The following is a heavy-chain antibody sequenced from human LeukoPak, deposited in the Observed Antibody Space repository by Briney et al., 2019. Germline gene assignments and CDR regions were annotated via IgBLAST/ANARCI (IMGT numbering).Heavy chain of an antibody. D-gene: IGHD3-22*01. V-gene: IGHV3-23*01. CDR2: ISGSGGST. J-gene: IGHJ4*02. Sequence: GGSLRLSCAASGFTFGSYTMSWVRQAPGKGLEWVSAISGSGGSTYYADSVKGRFTISRDNSKNTLYLQMNSLRAEDTAVYYCAKDTTYYYDSSGLYYFDYWGQGTLVTVFS. CDR1: GFTFGSYT. CDR3: AKDTTYYYDSSGLYYFDY.